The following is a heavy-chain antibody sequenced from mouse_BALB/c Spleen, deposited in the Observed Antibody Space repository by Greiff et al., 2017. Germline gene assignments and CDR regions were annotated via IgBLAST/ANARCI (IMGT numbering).Heavy chain of an antibody. CDR2: INPGSGGT. Sequence: QGHVKQSGAELVRPGTSVKVSCKASGYAFTNYLIEWVKQRPGQGLEWSGVINPGSGGTNYNEKFKGKATLTADKSSSTAYMQLSSLTSDDSAVYFCARSITTAPLGFDYWGQGTTLTVSS. V-gene: IGHV1-54*01. CDR1: GYAFTNYL. J-gene: IGHJ2*01. D-gene: IGHD1-2*01. CDR3: ARSITTAPLGFDY.